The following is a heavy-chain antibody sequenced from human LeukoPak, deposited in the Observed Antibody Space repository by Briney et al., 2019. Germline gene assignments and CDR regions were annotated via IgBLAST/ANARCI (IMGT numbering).Heavy chain of an antibody. D-gene: IGHD3-10*01. CDR1: GFTFSSYA. J-gene: IGHJ4*02. CDR3: VKGGWGDN. Sequence: GGSLRLSCAASGFTFSSYAMSWVRQAPGKGLDWVSTIIPSGDNTFHADSVKGRFTISRDNSKNTLYLQMNSLRVEDAAVYYCVKGGWGDNWGKGILVTVSS. V-gene: IGHV3-23*01. CDR2: IIPSGDNT.